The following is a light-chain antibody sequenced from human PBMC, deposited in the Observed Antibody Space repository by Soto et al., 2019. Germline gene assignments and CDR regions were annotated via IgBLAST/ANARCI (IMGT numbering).Light chain of an antibody. CDR1: SSDIAVSSY. CDR3: SSYTTSNGLV. V-gene: IGLV2-14*01. J-gene: IGLJ2*01. CDR2: EVT. Sequence: QSVLTQPASVSASPGQSITISCTGSSSDIAVSSYVSWYRQHPGKAPELIIYEVTNRPSGVSYRFSGSKSGDTASLTVSGLQAEDEADYYCSSYTTSNGLVFGGGTKVTVL.